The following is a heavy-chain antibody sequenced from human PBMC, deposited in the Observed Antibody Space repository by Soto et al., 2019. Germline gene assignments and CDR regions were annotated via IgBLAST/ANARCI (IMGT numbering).Heavy chain of an antibody. J-gene: IGHJ4*02. CDR2: INHSGST. CDR3: ARDPFTTKLAFVQ. V-gene: IGHV4-39*07. Sequence: SETLSLTCTVSGGSISSSSYYWGWIRQPPGKGLEWIGRINHSGSTNYNPSLKSRVTISVDTSKNRFSLKLSSVTAADTAVYYCARDPFTTKLAFVQWGQGTLVTVSS. D-gene: IGHD6-13*01. CDR1: GGSISSSSYY.